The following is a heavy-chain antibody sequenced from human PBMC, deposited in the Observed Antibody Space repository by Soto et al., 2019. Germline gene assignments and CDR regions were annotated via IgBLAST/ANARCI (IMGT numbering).Heavy chain of an antibody. D-gene: IGHD5-12*01. Sequence: EVQLLESGGGVGQPGGSLRLSCAASGFSFSGYVISWVRQAPGKGLEWVSVIGFSGGSRFYADSVKGRFTISRDISSNTVYFQMNSLRAEDTAVYYCAKSQDEMATNSMVDLWGQGTLVTVSS. CDR2: IGFSGGSR. CDR1: GFSFSGYV. CDR3: AKSQDEMATNSMVDL. J-gene: IGHJ5*02. V-gene: IGHV3-23*01.